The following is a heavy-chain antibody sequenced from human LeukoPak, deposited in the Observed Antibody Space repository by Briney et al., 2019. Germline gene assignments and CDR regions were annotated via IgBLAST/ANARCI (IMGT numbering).Heavy chain of an antibody. CDR2: ISSSSATI. D-gene: IGHD6-6*01. J-gene: IGHJ6*03. CDR3: ARDRHVPGLYYYYMDV. CDR1: GFSLSAYN. V-gene: IGHV3-48*01. Sequence: GGSLRLSCEGSGFSLSAYNMNWVRQAPGKGLESVSYISSSSATIFYADSVKGRFTISRDNAKNSLYLQMNSLRPEDTAVYFCARDRHVPGLYYYYMDVWGIGTTVTVSS.